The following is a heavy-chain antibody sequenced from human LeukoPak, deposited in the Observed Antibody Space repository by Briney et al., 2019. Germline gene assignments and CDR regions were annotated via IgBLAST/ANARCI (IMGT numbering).Heavy chain of an antibody. CDR1: GYTFTDFY. J-gene: IGHJ6*03. Sequence: ASVKVSCKSSGYTFTDFYIHWVRQAPGQGLEWMGWINPNNDDTNYAQKFQGRVTMTRDTFISTAYIEVSRLRSDDTAMYYCARGPSYMDVWDKGTTVTVSS. CDR3: ARGPSYMDV. CDR2: INPNNDDT. V-gene: IGHV1-2*02.